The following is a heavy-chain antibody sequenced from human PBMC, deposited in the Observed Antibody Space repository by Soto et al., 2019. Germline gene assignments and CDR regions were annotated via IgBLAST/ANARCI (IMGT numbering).Heavy chain of an antibody. Sequence: KASETLSLTCTVSGGSISSSSYYWGWIRQPPGKGLEWIGSIYYSGSTYYNPSLKSRVTISVDTSKNQFSLKLSSVTAADTAVYYCASQLSIAASQYYYYYGMDVWGQGTTVTVSS. CDR1: GGSISSSSYY. J-gene: IGHJ6*02. D-gene: IGHD6-6*01. V-gene: IGHV4-39*01. CDR3: ASQLSIAASQYYYYYGMDV. CDR2: IYYSGST.